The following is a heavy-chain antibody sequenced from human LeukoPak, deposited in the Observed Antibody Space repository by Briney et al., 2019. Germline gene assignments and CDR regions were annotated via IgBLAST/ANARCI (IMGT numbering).Heavy chain of an antibody. CDR2: ISGSGGST. CDR3: AKDVGCCGGDCPLDAFDI. Sequence: PGGSLRLSCAASGFTFSSYAMSWVRQAPGKGLEWVSAISGSGGSTYYADSVKGRFTISRDNSKNTLYLQMNSLRAEDTAVYYCAKDVGCCGGDCPLDAFDIWGQGTMVTVSS. J-gene: IGHJ3*02. V-gene: IGHV3-23*01. D-gene: IGHD2-21*01. CDR1: GFTFSSYA.